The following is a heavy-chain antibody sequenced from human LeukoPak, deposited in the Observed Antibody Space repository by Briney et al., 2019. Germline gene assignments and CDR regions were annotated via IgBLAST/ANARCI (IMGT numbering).Heavy chain of an antibody. CDR3: ARWSGYTSY. D-gene: IGHD3-3*01. V-gene: IGHV4-34*01. J-gene: IGHJ4*02. CDR1: GGSFSGYY. CDR2: INHSGST. Sequence: SETLSLTCAVYGGSFSGYYWSWIRQPPGKGLEWIGEINHSGSTNYNPSLKSRVTISVDTSENQFSLKLSSVTAADTAVYYCARWSGYTSYWGQGTLVTVSS.